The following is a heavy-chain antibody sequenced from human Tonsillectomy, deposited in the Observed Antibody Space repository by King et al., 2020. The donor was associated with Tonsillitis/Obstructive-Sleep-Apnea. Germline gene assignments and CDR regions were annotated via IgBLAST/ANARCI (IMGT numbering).Heavy chain of an antibody. V-gene: IGHV3-7*01. J-gene: IGHJ6*03. CDR2: IKRDGSEM. Sequence: VQLVESGGGLVQPGGSLRLSCAASGFTFSRYWMTWVRQDPGKGLEWVANIKRDGSEMYYVDSVKGRFTISRDNAKNSLYLQMDSLRAEDTAVYYCARDGDYYGSGSYYPSYYYYYYMDVWGKGTTVTVSS. CDR1: GFTFSRYW. CDR3: ARDGDYYGSGSYYPSYYYYYYMDV. D-gene: IGHD3-10*01.